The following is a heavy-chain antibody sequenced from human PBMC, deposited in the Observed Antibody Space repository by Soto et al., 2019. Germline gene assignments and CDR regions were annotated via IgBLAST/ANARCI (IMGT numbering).Heavy chain of an antibody. CDR1: DDSINSDKYY. CDR2: IYYRGNA. J-gene: IGHJ4*02. V-gene: IGHV4-39*01. CDR3: ARLEGLATISYYFDF. Sequence: QLQLQESGPGLVKPSETLSLTCSVSDDSINSDKYYWGWIRQPPGKGLEWIGSIYYRGNAYYNPSPNTQVTISLDKSRSQFSLKLNSVAAADSAVYFCARLEGLATISYYFDFWGPGALVTVSS. D-gene: IGHD3-9*01.